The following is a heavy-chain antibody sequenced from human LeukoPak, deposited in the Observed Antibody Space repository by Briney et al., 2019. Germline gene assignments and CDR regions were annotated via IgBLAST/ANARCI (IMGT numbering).Heavy chain of an antibody. V-gene: IGHV4-59*01. J-gene: IGHJ6*03. Sequence: SETLSLTCTVSGGSISSYYWSWIRQPPGKGLEWIGYIYYSGSTNYNPSLKSRVTIPVDTSKNQFSLTLSSVTAADTAVYYCARESWNYGSGSLYYYYYMDVWGKGTTVTVSS. D-gene: IGHD3-10*01. CDR3: ARESWNYGSGSLYYYYYMDV. CDR1: GGSISSYY. CDR2: IYYSGST.